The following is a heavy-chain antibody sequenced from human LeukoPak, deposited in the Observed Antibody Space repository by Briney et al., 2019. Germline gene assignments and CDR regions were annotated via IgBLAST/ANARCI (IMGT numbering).Heavy chain of an antibody. D-gene: IGHD3-10*01. V-gene: IGHV3-23*01. CDR3: ARLPMVRGVIRLDC. CDR1: GFTFSSYA. CDR2: VSASGGST. Sequence: GGSLRLSCAASGFTFSSYAMNWVRQAPGKGLEWVSTVSASGGSTYYADSVEGRFTISRDNSKNTLYLQMNSLRTDDTAVYFCARLPMVRGVIRLDCWGQGTLVTVSS. J-gene: IGHJ4*02.